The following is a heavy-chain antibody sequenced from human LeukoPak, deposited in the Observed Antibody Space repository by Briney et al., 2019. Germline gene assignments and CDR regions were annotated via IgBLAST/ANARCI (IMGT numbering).Heavy chain of an antibody. V-gene: IGHV3-30*04. D-gene: IGHD2-15*01. Sequence: PGRSLRLSCAASGFTFSSYAMHWVRQAPGKGLEWVAVISYDGSNKYYADSVKGRFTISSDNSKNTLYLQMNSLRAEDTAVYYCVPNCSGGSCYSGHFDYWGQGTLVTVSS. CDR1: GFTFSSYA. CDR2: ISYDGSNK. CDR3: VPNCSGGSCYSGHFDY. J-gene: IGHJ4*02.